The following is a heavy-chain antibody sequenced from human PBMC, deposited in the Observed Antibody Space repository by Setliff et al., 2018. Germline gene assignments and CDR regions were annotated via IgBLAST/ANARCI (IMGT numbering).Heavy chain of an antibody. Sequence: SETLSLTCAVSGGSISSSNWWSWVRQPPGKGLEWIGSIFHSGSTFYSPSLKRRVTISEDMSKNQFSLKLSSVTAADTAVYHCARGKTFFGAFIRAFDIWGQGRMVTVSS. CDR2: IFHSGST. D-gene: IGHD3-3*01. V-gene: IGHV4-4*02. CDR1: GGSISSSNW. J-gene: IGHJ3*02. CDR3: ARGKTFFGAFIRAFDI.